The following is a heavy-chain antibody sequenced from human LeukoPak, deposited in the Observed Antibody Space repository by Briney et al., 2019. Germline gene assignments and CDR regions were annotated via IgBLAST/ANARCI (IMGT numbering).Heavy chain of an antibody. CDR3: ARAGWIITSGIDY. CDR2: IYHTAST. Sequence: KPSETLSLTCGVSGYSISRGYYWAWIRQPPGKGLEWIGTIYHTASTYYTPSLGSRVTISVDTSKHEFSLNLNSVTAADTAVYYCARAGWIITSGIDYWGQGALVTVSS. D-gene: IGHD3-10*01. CDR1: GYSISRGYY. J-gene: IGHJ4*02. V-gene: IGHV4-38-2*01.